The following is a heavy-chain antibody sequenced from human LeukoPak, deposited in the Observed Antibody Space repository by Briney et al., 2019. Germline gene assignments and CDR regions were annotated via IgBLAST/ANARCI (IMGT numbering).Heavy chain of an antibody. D-gene: IGHD3-9*01. CDR2: IYYRGST. V-gene: IGHV4-39*01. CDR1: GGSISSSSYY. CDR3: VKGRPNYDILTGYFPGGAFDI. Sequence: PSETLSLTCTVSGGSISSSSYYWGWIRQPPGKGLEWIGSIYYRGSTYYNPSLKSRVTISVDTSKNQFSLKLSSVTAADTAVYYCVKGRPNYDILTGYFPGGAFDIWGQGTMVTVSS. J-gene: IGHJ3*02.